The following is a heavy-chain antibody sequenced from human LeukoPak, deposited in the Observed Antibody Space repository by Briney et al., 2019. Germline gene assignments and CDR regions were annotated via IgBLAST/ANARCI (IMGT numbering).Heavy chain of an antibody. CDR1: GFTFRSYW. D-gene: IGHD3-9*01. CDR2: INSDGTGT. V-gene: IGHV3-74*03. CDR3: ARGHLSYYDILTGYHSTPKRANWFDP. J-gene: IGHJ5*02. Sequence: GGSLRLSCAASGFTFRSYWMHWVRQAPGKGLEWVSRINSDGTGTTYADSVKGRFTISRDNAKNTLSLQMNSLRAEDTAVYYCARGHLSYYDILTGYHSTPKRANWFDPWGQGTLVTVSS.